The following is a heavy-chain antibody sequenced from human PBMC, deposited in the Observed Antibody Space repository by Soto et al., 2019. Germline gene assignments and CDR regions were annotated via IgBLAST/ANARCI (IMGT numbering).Heavy chain of an antibody. V-gene: IGHV1-18*04. CDR1: GYTFTSYG. J-gene: IGHJ4*02. Sequence: ASVKVSCKASGYTFTSYGISWVRQAPGQGLEWMGWISAYNGNTNYAQKLQGRVTMTTDTSTSTAYMELRSLRSDDTAVYYCARDYCSSNSCENHFGDYWGQGTLVTVSS. D-gene: IGHD2-2*01. CDR3: ARDYCSSNSCENHFGDY. CDR2: ISAYNGNT.